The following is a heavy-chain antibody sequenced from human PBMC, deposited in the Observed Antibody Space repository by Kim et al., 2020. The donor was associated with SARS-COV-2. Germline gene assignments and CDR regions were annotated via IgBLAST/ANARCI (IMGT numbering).Heavy chain of an antibody. V-gene: IGHV4-59*08. CDR1: GGSISSYY. CDR3: ARHESRAGYDPYYFDY. CDR2: IYYSGCT. D-gene: IGHD5-12*01. Sequence: SETLSLTCTVSGGSISSYYWSWIRQPPGKGLEWIGYIYYSGCTNYNPSLKSRVTISVDTSKNQFSLKLSSVTAADTAVYYCARHESRAGYDPYYFDYWGQGTLVTVSS. J-gene: IGHJ4*02.